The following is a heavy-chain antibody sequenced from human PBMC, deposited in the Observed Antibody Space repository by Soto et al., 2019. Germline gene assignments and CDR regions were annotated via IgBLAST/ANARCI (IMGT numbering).Heavy chain of an antibody. Sequence: EVRLLESGGGLVQPGGSLRLSCVGSGFTFINYAMNWVRQTPGKGLAWVSGISGGGDRTFDAYSVKGRFTISRDNSKNTVNLQMNSLRADDTAVYYSARKVLGSTSRPDWWYFDLWGRGTLVTVSS. J-gene: IGHJ2*01. V-gene: IGHV3-23*01. CDR2: ISGGGDRT. CDR1: GFTFINYA. CDR3: ARKVLGSTSRPDWWYFDL. D-gene: IGHD2-2*01.